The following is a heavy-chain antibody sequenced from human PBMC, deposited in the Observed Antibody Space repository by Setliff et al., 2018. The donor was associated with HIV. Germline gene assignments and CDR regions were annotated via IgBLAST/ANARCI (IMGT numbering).Heavy chain of an antibody. CDR2: MNPNSGNT. V-gene: IGHV1-8*02. CDR3: ARARRDSYDRGRRNHYYIDV. D-gene: IGHD3-22*01. CDR1: GYTFSSYD. J-gene: IGHJ6*03. Sequence: ASVKVSCKASGYTFSSYDINWVRQATGQGLEWMGRMNPNSGNTGYAQKFQGRVTMTRDTSIGTAYMELNNLKFEDTAVYYCARARRDSYDRGRRNHYYIDVWGKGTPVTVS.